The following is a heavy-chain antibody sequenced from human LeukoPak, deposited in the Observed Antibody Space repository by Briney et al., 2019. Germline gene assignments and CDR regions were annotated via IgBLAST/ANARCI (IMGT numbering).Heavy chain of an antibody. V-gene: IGHV3-21*01. J-gene: IGHJ4*02. CDR2: ISSSSSYI. D-gene: IGHD1-26*01. Sequence: GGSLRLSCAASGFTFSSYSMNWVRQAPGKGLEWVSSISSSSSYIYYADSVKGRFTISRDNAKNSLYLQMNGLRAEDTAVYYCARDMRWSQKGDYWGQGTLVTVSS. CDR1: GFTFSSYS. CDR3: ARDMRWSQKGDY.